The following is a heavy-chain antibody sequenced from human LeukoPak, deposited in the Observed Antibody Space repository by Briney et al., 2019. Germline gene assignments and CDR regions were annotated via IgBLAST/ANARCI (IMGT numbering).Heavy chain of an antibody. CDR2: ISYDGSNK. V-gene: IGHV3-30*18. J-gene: IGHJ4*02. D-gene: IGHD2-2*02. Sequence: GGSLRLSCAASGFTFSSYGMHWVRQAPGKGLEWVAVISYDGSNKYYADSVKGRFTISRDNSKNTLYLQMNSLRAENTAIYYCAKDQKYQLLYLFDYWGQGTLVTVSS. CDR1: GFTFSSYG. CDR3: AKDQKYQLLYLFDY.